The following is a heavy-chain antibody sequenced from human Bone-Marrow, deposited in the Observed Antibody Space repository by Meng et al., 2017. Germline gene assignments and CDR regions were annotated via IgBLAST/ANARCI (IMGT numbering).Heavy chain of an antibody. V-gene: IGHV4-34*01. CDR2: INHSGST. CDR1: AVSVSGYN. D-gene: IGHD4-17*01. J-gene: IGHJ2*01. CDR3: ARGRVTTVTTPNWYFDL. Sequence: QEWGAGMLRPSETLALTCAASAVSVSGYNWTWIRQPPGKGLEWIGEINHSGSTNYNPSLKSRVTISVDTSKNQFSLKLSSVTAADTAVYYCARGRVTTVTTPNWYFDLWGRGTLVTVSS.